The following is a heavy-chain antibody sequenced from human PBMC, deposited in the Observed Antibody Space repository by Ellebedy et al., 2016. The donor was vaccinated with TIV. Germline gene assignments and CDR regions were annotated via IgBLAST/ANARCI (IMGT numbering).Heavy chain of an antibody. V-gene: IGHV3-7*01. J-gene: IGHJ4*02. CDR3: ARARYSNTPFDY. D-gene: IGHD6-13*01. CDR2: IKQDGSEK. CDR1: GFIFSSYW. Sequence: PGGSLRLSCAASGFIFSSYWMSWVRQAPGKGLEWVANIKQDGSEKYYVDSVKGRFTISRDNAKNSLYLQMNSLRAEDTAVYYCARARYSNTPFDYWGQGTLVTVSS.